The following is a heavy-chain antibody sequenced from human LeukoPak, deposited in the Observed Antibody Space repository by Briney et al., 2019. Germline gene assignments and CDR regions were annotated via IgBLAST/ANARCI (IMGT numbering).Heavy chain of an antibody. CDR3: ARHATIAAADY. CDR2: IYYSGST. D-gene: IGHD6-13*01. Sequence: SETLSLTCTVSGGSISSSSYYWGWIRQPPGKGLEWIGSIYYSGSTYYSPSLKSRVTISVDTSKNQFSLKLSSVTAADTAVYYCARHATIAAADYWGQGTLVTVSS. J-gene: IGHJ4*02. V-gene: IGHV4-39*01. CDR1: GGSISSSSYY.